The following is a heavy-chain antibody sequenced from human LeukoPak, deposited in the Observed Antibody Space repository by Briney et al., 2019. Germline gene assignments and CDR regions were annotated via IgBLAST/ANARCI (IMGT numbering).Heavy chain of an antibody. J-gene: IGHJ6*02. CDR3: AREVEYYYGSGSYTNGMDV. CDR2: IWYDGSNK. Sequence: GGSLRLSCAASGFPFSSYGMHWVRQAPGKGLEWVAVIWYDGSNKYYGDSVKGRFTISRDSSKNTLYLQMNSLRAEDTAVYYCAREVEYYYGSGSYTNGMDVWGQGTTVTVSS. V-gene: IGHV3-33*01. D-gene: IGHD3-10*01. CDR1: GFPFSSYG.